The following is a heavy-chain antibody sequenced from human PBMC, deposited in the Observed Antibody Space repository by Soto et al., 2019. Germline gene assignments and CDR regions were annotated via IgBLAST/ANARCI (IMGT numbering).Heavy chain of an antibody. D-gene: IGHD3-3*01. J-gene: IGHJ4*02. V-gene: IGHV4-59*01. CDR2: IYYSGST. Sequence: PSETLSLTCTVSGGSISSYYWSCIRQPPGKGLEWIGHIYYSGSTNYNPSLKSRVTISVDTSKNQFSLKLSSVTAADTAVYYCAREGPGRFLEWSVGFFDYWGQGTLVTVSS. CDR1: GGSISSYY. CDR3: AREGPGRFLEWSVGFFDY.